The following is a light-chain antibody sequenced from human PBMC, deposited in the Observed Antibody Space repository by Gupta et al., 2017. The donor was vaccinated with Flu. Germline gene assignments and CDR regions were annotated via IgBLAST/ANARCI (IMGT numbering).Light chain of an antibody. J-gene: IGKJ2*03. V-gene: IGKV1-5*03. CDR2: KAS. Sequence: IQMTQSPSTLYASVGDRVTITCRASQNINYWLAWYQQKPGKAPKLLIYKASRRDSGVPSRFSGSGSGTEYTLTIRSRHPDEFATYYCQHHNGSSRSFGQWTNLEI. CDR3: QHHNGSSRS. CDR1: QNINYW.